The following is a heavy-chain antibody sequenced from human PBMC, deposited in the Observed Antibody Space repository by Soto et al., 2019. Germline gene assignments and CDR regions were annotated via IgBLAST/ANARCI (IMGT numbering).Heavy chain of an antibody. CDR3: AKQQGPGTPYYYAMDV. Sequence: GGSLRLSCAASGITFVDYTMHWARQAPGKGLEWVSVTGRGGDSTYYADSVKGRLTISRDNSKNTLYMQMNSLRAEDTAVYYCAKQQGPGTPYYYAMDVWGQGTLVTVSS. J-gene: IGHJ6*02. D-gene: IGHD6-13*01. CDR1: GITFVDYT. V-gene: IGHV3-43*01. CDR2: TGRGGDST.